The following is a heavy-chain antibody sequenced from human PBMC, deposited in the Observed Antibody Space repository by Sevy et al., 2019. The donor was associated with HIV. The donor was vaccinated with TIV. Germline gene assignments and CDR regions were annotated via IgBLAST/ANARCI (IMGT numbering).Heavy chain of an antibody. J-gene: IGHJ4*02. V-gene: IGHV1-69*13. CDR3: ARGGGNGWYYFDY. D-gene: IGHD6-19*01. CDR1: GYTFTSYA. Sequence: ASVKVSCKASGYTFTSYAISWVRQAPGQGLEWMGGIIPILGTVNYAQKFQGRVTITADESTKTAYMELSSLRSEDTAVYYCARGGGNGWYYFDYWGQETLVTVSS. CDR2: IIPILGTV.